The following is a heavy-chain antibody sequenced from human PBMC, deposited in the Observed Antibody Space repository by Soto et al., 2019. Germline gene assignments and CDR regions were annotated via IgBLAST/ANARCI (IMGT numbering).Heavy chain of an antibody. V-gene: IGHV3-53*01. CDR2: IYSGGNT. Sequence: GGSLRLSCTASGFTVSSDNMSWVRQAPGKGPQWVSVIYSGGNTYFMDSVKDRFTISRDNSKNTVSLQMNSLRADDTAVYFCATVSIAGCSTTSCLNWYFNLWGRGTLVTVSS. D-gene: IGHD2-2*01. J-gene: IGHJ2*01. CDR1: GFTVSSDN. CDR3: ATVSIAGCSTTSCLNWYFNL.